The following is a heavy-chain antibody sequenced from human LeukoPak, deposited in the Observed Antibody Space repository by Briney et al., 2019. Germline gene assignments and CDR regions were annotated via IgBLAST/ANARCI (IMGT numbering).Heavy chain of an antibody. CDR3: ARGTPVGMIVVPNAFDI. V-gene: IGHV4-31*03. CDR1: GGSISSGGYY. J-gene: IGHJ3*02. CDR2: IYYSGST. D-gene: IGHD3-22*01. Sequence: SEPLSLTCTVSGGSISSGGYYWSWIRQHPGKGLEWIGYIYYSGSTYYNPSLKSRVTISVDTSKNQFSLKLSSVTAADTAVYYCARGTPVGMIVVPNAFDIWGQGTMVTVSS.